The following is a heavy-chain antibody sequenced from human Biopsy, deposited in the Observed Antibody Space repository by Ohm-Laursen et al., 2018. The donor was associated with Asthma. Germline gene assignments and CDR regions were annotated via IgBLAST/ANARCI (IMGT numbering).Heavy chain of an antibody. CDR2: ISVYNGNT. CDR3: ARAVDYSHYYGIDV. D-gene: IGHD3-10*01. CDR1: GYTFNSAG. J-gene: IGHJ6*02. Sequence: ASVKVSCKTSGYTFNSAGITWVRQAPGQGLEWMVWISVYNGNTKVAQKLQDRVTMITDTSTSTAYMELRSLRSDDTAVYFCARAVDYSHYYGIDVWGQGTTVTVS. V-gene: IGHV1-18*01.